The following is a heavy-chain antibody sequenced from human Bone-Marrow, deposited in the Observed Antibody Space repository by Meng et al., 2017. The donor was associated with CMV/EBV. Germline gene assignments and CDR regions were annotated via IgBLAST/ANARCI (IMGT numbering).Heavy chain of an antibody. CDR2: IDAGNGNT. CDR1: GYTFTSYV. J-gene: IGHJ4*02. CDR3: ASQTIVGTPGVY. Sequence: KSSGYTFTSYVLYWVRQAPGQRLEWMGWIDAGNGNTRYSQKFQDRVTITRDTSASTGYMELSSLRSEDTAVYYCASQTIVGTPGVYWGQGTLVTVSS. D-gene: IGHD1-26*01. V-gene: IGHV1-3*01.